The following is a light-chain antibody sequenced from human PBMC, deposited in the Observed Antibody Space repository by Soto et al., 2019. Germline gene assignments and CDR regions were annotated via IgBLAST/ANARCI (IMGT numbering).Light chain of an antibody. CDR2: EVN. Sequence: QSVLTQPRSLSGSPGQSVTFSCTGTSSDIGVYNYVSWYQQHPGKAPKLMIYEVNNRPSGVSNRFSGSKSGNTASLTISGLQAEDEADYYCSSYTTSNTYVFGTGTKVTVL. CDR1: SSDIGVYNY. J-gene: IGLJ1*01. V-gene: IGLV2-14*01. CDR3: SSYTTSNTYV.